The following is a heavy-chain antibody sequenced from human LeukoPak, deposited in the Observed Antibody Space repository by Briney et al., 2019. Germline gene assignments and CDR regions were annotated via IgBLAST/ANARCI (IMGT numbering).Heavy chain of an antibody. CDR1: GFTFDDYG. Sequence: GGSLRLSCAASGFTFDDYGMSWVRQAPGKGLEWVSGINWNGGNTGYADSVKGRFTISRDNAKNSLYLQMNSLRAEDTALYYCARIQYSGGYWGGLDVWGKGTTVTVSS. D-gene: IGHD1-26*01. CDR2: INWNGGNT. CDR3: ARIQYSGGYWGGLDV. V-gene: IGHV3-20*04. J-gene: IGHJ6*04.